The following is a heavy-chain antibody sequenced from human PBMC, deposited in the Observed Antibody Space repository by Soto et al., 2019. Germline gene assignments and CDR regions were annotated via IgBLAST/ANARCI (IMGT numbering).Heavy chain of an antibody. CDR2: ISAYNGNT. D-gene: IGHD3-10*01. V-gene: IGHV1-18*01. CDR1: GYTFTSYG. J-gene: IGHJ4*02. Sequence: QVPLVQSGAEVKKPGASVKVSCKASGYTFTSYGISWVRQAPGQGLEWMGWISAYNGNTNYAQKLQGRVTMTTETSTSTADRGLRSLRSDDTAVYYCARAEGSGSYYNDALDYWGQGTLVTVSS. CDR3: ARAEGSGSYYNDALDY.